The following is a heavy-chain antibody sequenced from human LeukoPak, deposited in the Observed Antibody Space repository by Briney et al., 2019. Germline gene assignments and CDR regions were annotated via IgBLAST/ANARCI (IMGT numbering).Heavy chain of an antibody. V-gene: IGHV4-34*01. J-gene: IGHJ5*02. CDR1: GGSFSGYY. D-gene: IGHD3-10*01. Sequence: SETLSLTCAVYGGSFSGYYWSWIRQPPGKGLEWIGEINHSGSTNYNPSLKSRVTISVDTSKNQFSLKLTSVTAADTAVYYCVRGPYGSGISNWFDPWGQGTLVIVSS. CDR2: INHSGST. CDR3: VRGPYGSGISNWFDP.